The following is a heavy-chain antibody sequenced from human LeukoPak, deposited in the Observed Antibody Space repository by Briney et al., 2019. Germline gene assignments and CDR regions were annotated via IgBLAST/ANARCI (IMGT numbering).Heavy chain of an antibody. Sequence: GGSLRLSCAASGFTFTNYWMNWLRQAPGKGLEWVANIKQDGGAKNYVDSVKGRFTISRDNAKNSLYLQMNNLRVEDTAVYYCARERVTTTSFDYWGQRVLVTVSS. J-gene: IGHJ4*02. CDR3: ARERVTTTSFDY. CDR1: GFTFTNYW. CDR2: IKQDGGAK. V-gene: IGHV3-7*01. D-gene: IGHD2/OR15-2a*01.